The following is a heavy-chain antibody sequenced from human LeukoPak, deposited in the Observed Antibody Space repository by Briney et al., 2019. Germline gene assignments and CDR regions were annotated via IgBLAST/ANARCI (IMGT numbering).Heavy chain of an antibody. CDR2: INHSGST. CDR3: ARTPDIVATIGYYFDY. Sequence: SETLSLTCAVYGGSFSGYYWSWIRQPPGKGLEWIGEINHSGSTNYNPSLKSRVTISVDTSKNQFSLKLSSVTAADTAVYYCARTPDIVATIGYYFDYWGQGTLVTVSS. CDR1: GGSFSGYY. J-gene: IGHJ4*02. V-gene: IGHV4-34*01. D-gene: IGHD5-12*01.